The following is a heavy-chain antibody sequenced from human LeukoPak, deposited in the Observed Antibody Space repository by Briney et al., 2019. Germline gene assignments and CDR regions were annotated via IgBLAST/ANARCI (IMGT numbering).Heavy chain of an antibody. D-gene: IGHD3-10*01. CDR1: GVSITTYY. CDR2: IYYSGST. CDR3: ANTSSYGYYFDY. J-gene: IGHJ4*02. V-gene: IGHV4-59*12. Sequence: PSETLSLTCTVSGVSITTYYWSWIRQPPGKGLEWIGYIYYSGSTDYNPSLKSRVTISVDTSKNQFSLKLSSVTAADTAVYYCANTSSYGYYFDYWGQGTLVTVSS.